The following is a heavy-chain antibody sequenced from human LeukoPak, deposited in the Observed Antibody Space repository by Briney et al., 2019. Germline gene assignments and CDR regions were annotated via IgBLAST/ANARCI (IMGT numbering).Heavy chain of an antibody. CDR1: GGSFSGYY. CDR3: ARGEGYCSSTSCYTWGPYYFDY. J-gene: IGHJ4*02. Sequence: PSETLSLTCAAYGGSFSGYYWSWIRQPPGKGLEWIGEINHSGSTNYNPSLKSRVTISVDTSKNQFSLKLSSVTAADTAVYYCARGEGYCSSTSCYTWGPYYFDYWGQGTLVTVSS. CDR2: INHSGST. V-gene: IGHV4-34*01. D-gene: IGHD2-2*02.